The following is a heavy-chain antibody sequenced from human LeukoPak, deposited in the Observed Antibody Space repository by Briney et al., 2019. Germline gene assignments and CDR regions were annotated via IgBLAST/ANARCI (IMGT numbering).Heavy chain of an antibody. J-gene: IGHJ3*02. CDR2: TSPDGSVV. D-gene: IGHD3-10*02. CDR1: GFSFNSYF. Sequence: GGSLRLSCAASGFSFNSYFIAWVRRAPGKGLEWVADTSPDGSVVSYVDSVKGRFTISRDNARNSLFLHMNSLGVDDTAIYYCARDPLFGALDIWGQGTMVIVSS. CDR3: ARDPLFGALDI. V-gene: IGHV3-7*01.